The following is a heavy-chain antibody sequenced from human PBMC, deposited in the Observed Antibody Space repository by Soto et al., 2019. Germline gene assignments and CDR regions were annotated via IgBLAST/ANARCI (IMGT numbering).Heavy chain of an antibody. V-gene: IGHV4-39*07. J-gene: IGHJ4*02. CDR2: VYYSGTP. D-gene: IGHD5-18*01. CDR1: GGSTRHSSYF. Sequence: LETLSLTCAVSGGSTRHSSYFWGWIRQPPGKGLEWIASVYYSGTPYYNPSLKSRVTISVDRSKNQFSLKLSSVTAADTAVYYCARNGDSYGYFDYWGQGALVTVSS. CDR3: ARNGDSYGYFDY.